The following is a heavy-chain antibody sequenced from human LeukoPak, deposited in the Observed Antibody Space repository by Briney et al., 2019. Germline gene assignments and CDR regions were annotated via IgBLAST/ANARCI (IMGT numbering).Heavy chain of an antibody. D-gene: IGHD2-15*01. CDR2: IRYDGSNK. V-gene: IGHV3-30*02. CDR3: AKGVKGWTSFDY. CDR1: GFTFSSYG. J-gene: IGHJ4*02. Sequence: HPGGSLRLSCAASGFTFSSYGIHWVRQAPGKGLEWVTFIRYDGSNKYYADSVKGRFTISRDNSKNTLYLQMNSLRADDTAVYYCAKGVKGWTSFDYWGQGTLVTVSS.